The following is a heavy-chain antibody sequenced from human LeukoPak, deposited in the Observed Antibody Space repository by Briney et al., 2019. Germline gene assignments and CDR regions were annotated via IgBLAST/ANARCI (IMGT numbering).Heavy chain of an antibody. V-gene: IGHV3-7*01. CDR1: GFSFSSYW. D-gene: IGHD4-23*01. J-gene: IGHJ4*02. CDR3: ARVGTWELQRVFDF. Sequence: GGSLRLSCATSGFSFSSYWMTWVRQAPGKGLEWVANINREGNEKYYVDSVKGRFTISRDNAKNSVDLQMDSLRVEDTAVYYCARVGTWELQRVFDFWGQGTLVTVSS. CDR2: INREGNEK.